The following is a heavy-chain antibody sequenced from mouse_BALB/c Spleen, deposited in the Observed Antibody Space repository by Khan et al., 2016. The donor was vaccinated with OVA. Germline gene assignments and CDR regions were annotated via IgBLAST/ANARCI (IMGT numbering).Heavy chain of an antibody. CDR3: TRGGYYGKSLFAY. Sequence: LQQPGSELVRPGASVKLSCRASGYTFTSYWMHWVKQRHGQGLEWIGNIYPGSGSTNYDEMFKSKGTLTVDTSSSTAYMHLSSLTSEDSAVYYCTRGGYYGKSLFAYWGQGTLVTVSA. CDR2: IYPGSGST. CDR1: GYTFTSYW. D-gene: IGHD2-1*01. J-gene: IGHJ3*01. V-gene: IGHV1S22*01.